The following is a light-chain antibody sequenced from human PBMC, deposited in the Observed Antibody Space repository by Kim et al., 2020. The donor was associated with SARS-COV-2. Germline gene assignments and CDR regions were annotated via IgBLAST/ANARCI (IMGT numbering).Light chain of an antibody. J-gene: IGLJ2*01. CDR3: LLSYSDSRV. V-gene: IGLV7-46*01. CDR2: DTG. CDR1: TGPVTSVHF. Sequence: PGEAVTHTCDSGTGPVTSVHFPYGFQRKPGQAPRTLIYDTGNRHSWTPARFSGSLLGGKAALTLSAAQPEDEADYYCLLSYSDSRVFGGGTQLTVL.